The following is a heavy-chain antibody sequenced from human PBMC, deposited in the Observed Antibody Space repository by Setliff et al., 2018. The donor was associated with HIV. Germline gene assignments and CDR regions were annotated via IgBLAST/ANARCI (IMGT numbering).Heavy chain of an antibody. CDR1: GFTFSSYE. J-gene: IGHJ4*02. CDR2: ISNSGSSI. D-gene: IGHD6-13*01. Sequence: GGSLRLSCEASGFTFSSYEMNWVRQAPGKGLEWVSYISNSGSSIYYADSVKGRFTISRDNAKNSLYLQMNSLRAEDTAVYYCAREGIAAAGSYSYGFGQIDYWGQGTLVTVSS. CDR3: AREGIAAAGSYSYGFGQIDY. V-gene: IGHV3-48*03.